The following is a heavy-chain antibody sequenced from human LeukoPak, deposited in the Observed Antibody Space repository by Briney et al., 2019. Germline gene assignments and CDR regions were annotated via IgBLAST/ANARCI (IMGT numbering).Heavy chain of an antibody. V-gene: IGHV4-34*01. J-gene: IGHJ4*02. Sequence: SETLSLTCAVYGGSFSGYYWSWIRQPPGKGLEWIGEINHSGSTNYNPSLKSRVTISVDTSKNQFSLKLSSVTAADTAVYYCARGADMDSSSWYLPFDYWGQGTLVTVSS. D-gene: IGHD6-13*01. CDR2: INHSGST. CDR1: GGSFSGYY. CDR3: ARGADMDSSSWYLPFDY.